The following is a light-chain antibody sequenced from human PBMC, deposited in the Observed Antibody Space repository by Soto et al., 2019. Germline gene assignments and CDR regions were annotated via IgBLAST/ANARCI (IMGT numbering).Light chain of an antibody. J-gene: IGKJ5*01. CDR3: QQHETLIT. CDR2: GAF. Sequence: EIVLTQSPGTLSLSPGERATLSCRASQSVSSNLAWYQQKPGQGPRLLIYGAFTRATGIPDRFSGSGSGTDFTLTISRLEPEDFAVYYCQQHETLITLGQGTRLEIK. V-gene: IGKV3-20*01. CDR1: QSVSSN.